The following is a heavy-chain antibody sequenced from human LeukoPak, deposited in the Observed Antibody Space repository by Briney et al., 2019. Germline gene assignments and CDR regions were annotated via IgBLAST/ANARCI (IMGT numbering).Heavy chain of an antibody. V-gene: IGHV3-30*18. Sequence: PGGSLRLSCAASGFTFSSYGMHWVRQAPGKGLEWVAVISYDGSNKYYADSVKGRFTISRDNSKNTLYLQMNSLRAEDTAVYYCAKYSGSWYGFDYWGQGTLVTVSS. CDR1: GFTFSSYG. CDR3: AKYSGSWYGFDY. D-gene: IGHD6-13*01. CDR2: ISYDGSNK. J-gene: IGHJ4*02.